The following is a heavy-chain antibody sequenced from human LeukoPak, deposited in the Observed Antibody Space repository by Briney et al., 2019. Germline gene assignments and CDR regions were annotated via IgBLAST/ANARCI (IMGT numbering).Heavy chain of an antibody. V-gene: IGHV3-11*03. Sequence: GGSLRLSCEASGFMLNVYYVSWFRLAPGKGLEWIGYISPTGSYTTYADSVRGRFTISRDNAKNLLFLQMNDLRTEDTAVYYCARKLGGAQCGGDCFFDHWGQGTRVGVSS. CDR2: ISPTGSYT. CDR1: GFMLNVYY. CDR3: ARKLGGAQCGGDCFFDH. D-gene: IGHD2-21*02. J-gene: IGHJ4*02.